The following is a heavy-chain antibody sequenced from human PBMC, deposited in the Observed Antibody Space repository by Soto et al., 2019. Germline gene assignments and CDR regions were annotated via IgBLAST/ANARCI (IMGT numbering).Heavy chain of an antibody. J-gene: IGHJ4*02. CDR2: ISYDGSTQ. V-gene: IGHV3-30*04. CDR3: ARDRSVWGSYRSRVDW. D-gene: IGHD3-16*02. Sequence: QVQLVESGGGVVQPGTSVKLSCAASGFTFSSYSMHWVRQAPGKGLEWVAIISYDGSTQHYADSVKGRFTISRDNSESTVYLQMNSLRAEDTAVYFCARDRSVWGSYRSRVDWWGQGTLVTVSS. CDR1: GFTFSSYS.